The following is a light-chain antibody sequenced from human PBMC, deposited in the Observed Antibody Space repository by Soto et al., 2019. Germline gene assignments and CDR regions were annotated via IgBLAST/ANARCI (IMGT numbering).Light chain of an antibody. CDR1: SSDVGGYNY. J-gene: IGLJ2*01. Sequence: QSALTQPPSASGSPGQSVTISCIGTSSDVGGYNYFSWYQQHPGKAPKLIIYEVTKRPSGVPDRFSGSKSGNTASLTVSGLQAEDEADYYCSSDADSNNLLFGGGTKLTVL. CDR2: EVT. V-gene: IGLV2-8*01. CDR3: SSDADSNNLL.